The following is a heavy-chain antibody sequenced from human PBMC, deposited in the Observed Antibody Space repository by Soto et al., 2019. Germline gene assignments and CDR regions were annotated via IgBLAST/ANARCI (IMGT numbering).Heavy chain of an antibody. D-gene: IGHD1-26*01. CDR3: AKFPSYPVHFDY. CDR1: GFTFSSYG. CDR2: ISYDGSNK. V-gene: IGHV3-30*18. J-gene: IGHJ4*02. Sequence: QVQLVESGRGVVQPGRSLRLSCAASGFTFSSYGMHWVRQAPGKGLEWVAVISYDGSNKYYADSVKGRFTISRDNSKNTLYLQMNSLRAEDTAVYYCAKFPSYPVHFDYWGQGTLVTVSS.